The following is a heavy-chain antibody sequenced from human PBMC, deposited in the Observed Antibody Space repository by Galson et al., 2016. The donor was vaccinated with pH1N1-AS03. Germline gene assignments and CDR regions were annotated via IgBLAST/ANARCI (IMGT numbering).Heavy chain of an antibody. J-gene: IGHJ6*02. V-gene: IGHV3-74*01. Sequence: SLRLSCAASGFIFSSDWMHWVRQVPGKGLVWVSRITSDGSSIGCADAVKGRFTTSRDNAKNTLYLQMNSLRAEDTAVYHCARAMYTSGWYGMDVWGQGTTVTVSS. CDR1: GFIFSSDW. CDR2: ITSDGSSI. D-gene: IGHD6-19*01. CDR3: ARAMYTSGWYGMDV.